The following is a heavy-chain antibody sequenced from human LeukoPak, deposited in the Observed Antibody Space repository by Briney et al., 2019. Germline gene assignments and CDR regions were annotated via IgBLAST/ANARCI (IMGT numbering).Heavy chain of an antibody. J-gene: IGHJ4*02. D-gene: IGHD6-13*01. CDR3: AKVGRQQLVTYFDY. CDR2: ISYDGSNK. Sequence: GGSLRLSCAASGFTFSSYGMHWVRQAPGKGLEWVAVISYDGSNKYYADSVKGRFTISRDNSKNTLYLQMNSLRAEDTAVYYCAKVGRQQLVTYFDYWGQGTLVTVSS. CDR1: GFTFSSYG. V-gene: IGHV3-30*18.